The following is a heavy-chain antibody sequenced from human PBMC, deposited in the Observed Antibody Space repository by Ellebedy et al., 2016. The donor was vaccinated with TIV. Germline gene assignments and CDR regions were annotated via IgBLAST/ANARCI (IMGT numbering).Heavy chain of an antibody. D-gene: IGHD2-15*01. CDR2: INLSDGTT. V-gene: IGHV1-46*01. Sequence: ASVKVSCXASGHTFTTYFIHWVRQAPGQRLEWMGIINLSDGTTSYAQKIQGRVTMTRDTSTSTVYMELSSLRSDDTAVYYCARGDTVVDHGMDVWGQGTTVSVSS. J-gene: IGHJ6*02. CDR1: GHTFTTYF. CDR3: ARGDTVVDHGMDV.